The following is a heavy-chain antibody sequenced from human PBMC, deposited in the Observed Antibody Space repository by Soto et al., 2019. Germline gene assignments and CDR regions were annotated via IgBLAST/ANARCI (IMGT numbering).Heavy chain of an antibody. J-gene: IGHJ4*02. CDR2: IYHSGST. CDR3: ARLPLGYSEDTIDY. D-gene: IGHD4-4*01. CDR1: GGSISSSNW. Sequence: SETLSLTCAVSGGSISSSNWWSWVRQPPGKGLEWIGEIYHSGSTNYNPSLKSRVTISVDKSKNQFSLKLSSVTAADTAVYYCARLPLGYSEDTIDYWGQGTLVTVSS. V-gene: IGHV4-4*02.